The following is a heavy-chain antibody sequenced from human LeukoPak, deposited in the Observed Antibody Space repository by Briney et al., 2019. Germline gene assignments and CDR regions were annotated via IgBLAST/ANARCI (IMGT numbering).Heavy chain of an antibody. V-gene: IGHV1-69*05. CDR1: GGTFSSYA. J-gene: IGHJ4*02. D-gene: IGHD3-22*01. CDR3: AIGPLNDSSGYYFDY. Sequence: ASVKVSCXASGGTFSSYAISWVRQARGQGLEWMGRIIPIFGTANYAQKFQGRVTITTDESTSTSYMELSSLRSEDTAVYYCAIGPLNDSSGYYFDYWGQGTLVTVSS. CDR2: IIPIFGTA.